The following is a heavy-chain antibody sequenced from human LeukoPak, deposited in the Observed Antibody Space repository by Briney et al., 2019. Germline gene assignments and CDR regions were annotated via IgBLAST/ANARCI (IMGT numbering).Heavy chain of an antibody. CDR2: ISSGSEK. J-gene: IGHJ4*02. D-gene: IGHD3-3*01. Sequence: GRSLRLSCEASGFTFSIFPMHWVRQAPGKGLEWVALISSGSEKYYADSVKGRFTISRDNSKNMLYLQMNSPRADDTAVYYCACNLELSAVYYFDSWGQGTLVIVSS. CDR3: ACNLELSAVYYFDS. CDR1: GFTFSIFP. V-gene: IGHV3-30*04.